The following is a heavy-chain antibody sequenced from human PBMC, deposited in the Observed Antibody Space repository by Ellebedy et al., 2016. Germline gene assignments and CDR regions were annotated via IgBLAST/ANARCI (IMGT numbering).Heavy chain of an antibody. Sequence: GGSLRLSXIASDFTFSTYYMSWVRQAPGKGLEWVANIKQDGSEKYYVDSVKGRFTISRDNAKNSLYLQMDSLRAEDTAVYYCARDLVTMALRFYYYGMDVWGQGTTATVSS. V-gene: IGHV3-7*01. CDR2: IKQDGSEK. CDR3: ARDLVTMALRFYYYGMDV. J-gene: IGHJ6*02. D-gene: IGHD3-10*01. CDR1: DFTFSTYY.